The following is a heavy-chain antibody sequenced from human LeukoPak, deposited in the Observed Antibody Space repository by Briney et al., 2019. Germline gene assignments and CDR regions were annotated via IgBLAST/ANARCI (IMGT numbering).Heavy chain of an antibody. J-gene: IGHJ4*02. CDR3: ARDGWDRSSQTFDY. CDR2: IYTSGGT. Sequence: PSETLSLTCTVPGVSLSDYYWNWIRQPAGKGLEWIGRIYTSGGTNYNPSLQCRVAMSIDRSENQFSLKLNSETAADTAMYYCARDGWDRSSQTFDYWGQGTLVTVSS. CDR1: GVSLSDYY. V-gene: IGHV4-4*07. D-gene: IGHD6-13*01.